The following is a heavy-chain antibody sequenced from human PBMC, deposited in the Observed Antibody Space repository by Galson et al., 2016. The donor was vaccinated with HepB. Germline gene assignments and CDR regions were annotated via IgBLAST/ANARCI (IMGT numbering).Heavy chain of an antibody. CDR2: IKHDGSET. V-gene: IGHV3-7*01. J-gene: IGHJ5*02. CDR1: GFTFNSYA. CDR3: ARAGDRSGYFQLRWFDP. D-gene: IGHD3-22*01. Sequence: SLRLSCAASGFTFNSYAMRWIRQAPGRGLEWVANIKHDGSETWYVDSMRGRFTISRDNAKNSLYLQMNSLRVEDTAVYYCARAGDRSGYFQLRWFDPWGQGTLVTVSS.